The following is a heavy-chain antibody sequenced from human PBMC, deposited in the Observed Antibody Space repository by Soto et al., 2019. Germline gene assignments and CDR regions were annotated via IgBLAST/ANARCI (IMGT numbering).Heavy chain of an antibody. D-gene: IGHD6-19*01. CDR1: GGSISSGGYS. CDR2: IYHSGST. Sequence: QLQLQESGSGLVKPSQTLSLTCAVSGGSISSGGYSWSWIRQPPGKGLEWIGYIYHSGSTYYNPSLKSRVTISVDRSKNQFYLKLSSATAADTAVYYCASAGGLGAVAADYWCQGTLVTVSS. CDR3: ASAGGLGAVAADY. V-gene: IGHV4-30-2*01. J-gene: IGHJ4*02.